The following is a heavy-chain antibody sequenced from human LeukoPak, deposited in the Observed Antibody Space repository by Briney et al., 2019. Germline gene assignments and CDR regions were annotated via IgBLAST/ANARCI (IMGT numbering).Heavy chain of an antibody. D-gene: IGHD3-10*01. Sequence: SETLSLTCAVSGVPVGGYFWSWIRQSSGKGLEWVGEIHNSGTTNYNPSLNSRVTISEDTSKNQFYLNLSPVTAADTAVYYCARRYYYNLGSFPFDFWGQGTLVTVSS. V-gene: IGHV4-34*01. CDR1: GVPVGGYF. J-gene: IGHJ4*02. CDR2: IHNSGTT. CDR3: ARRYYYNLGSFPFDF.